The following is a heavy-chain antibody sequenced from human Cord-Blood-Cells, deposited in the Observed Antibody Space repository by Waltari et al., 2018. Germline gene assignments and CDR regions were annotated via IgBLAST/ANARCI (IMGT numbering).Heavy chain of an antibody. V-gene: IGHV4-4*07. CDR3: ARADSKSGSYLFDP. CDR2: SYTSGST. D-gene: IGHD1-26*01. Sequence: QVQLQESGPGLVKPSETLSLTCTVSGGSISSYYWSWIRQPAGKGLEWIGRSYTSGSTNYNPSLKSRVTMSVDTSKNQFSLKLSSVTAADTAVYYCARADSKSGSYLFDPWGQGTLVTVSS. CDR1: GGSISSYY. J-gene: IGHJ5*02.